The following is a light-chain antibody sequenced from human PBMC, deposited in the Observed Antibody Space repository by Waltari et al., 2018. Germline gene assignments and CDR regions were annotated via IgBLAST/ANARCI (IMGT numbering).Light chain of an antibody. Sequence: AIQLTQSPSSLSASVGDRVTITCRASQGIRDALVWYQQKPGKPPKLLIYDGSTLDRGVPSRFSGSGSGTYFTLTISSLQPEDFASYYCQQFNNYVITFGQGTRLDIK. CDR3: QQFNNYVIT. J-gene: IGKJ5*01. V-gene: IGKV1D-13*01. CDR1: QGIRDA. CDR2: DGS.